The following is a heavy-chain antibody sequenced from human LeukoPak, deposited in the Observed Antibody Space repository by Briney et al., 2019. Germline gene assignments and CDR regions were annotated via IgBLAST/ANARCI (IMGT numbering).Heavy chain of an antibody. V-gene: IGHV4-4*07. D-gene: IGHD3-10*01. CDR3: ARGGQGSGSWSFDY. Sequence: PSETLSLTCTVSGGSISSYYWSWIRQPAGKGLEWIGRIYTNGSTNYNPSLKSRVTMSVDTSKNQFSLKLSSVTAADTAVYYCARGGQGSGSWSFDYWGQGTLVTVSS. CDR2: IYTNGST. CDR1: GGSISSYY. J-gene: IGHJ4*02.